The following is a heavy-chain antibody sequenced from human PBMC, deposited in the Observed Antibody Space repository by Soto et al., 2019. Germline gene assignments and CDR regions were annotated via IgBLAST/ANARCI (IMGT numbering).Heavy chain of an antibody. J-gene: IGHJ4*02. CDR2: ISSNGSST. D-gene: IGHD6-25*01. Sequence: GGSLILSWSASGFTFSSYAMHWVRQAPGKGLEYVSAISSNGSSTYYADSVKGRFTISRDNAKNTVHLQMNSLRAEDTAVYYCARLDRGSLDYWGRGTLVTVSS. CDR1: GFTFSSYA. CDR3: ARLDRGSLDY. V-gene: IGHV3-64*04.